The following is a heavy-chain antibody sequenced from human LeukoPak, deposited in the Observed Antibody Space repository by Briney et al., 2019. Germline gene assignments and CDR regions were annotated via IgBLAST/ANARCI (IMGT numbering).Heavy chain of an antibody. D-gene: IGHD3-3*02. CDR3: ARVIFGVVIPLANYHYYMDV. V-gene: IGHV4-59*01. CDR2: IYYSGST. Sequence: NPSETLSLTCTVSGGSISSYYWSWIRQPPGKGLEWIGYIYYSGSTNYNPSLKSRVTISVDTSKNQFSLKLSSVTAADTAVYYCARVIFGVVIPLANYHYYMDVWGKGTTVTVSS. CDR1: GGSISSYY. J-gene: IGHJ6*03.